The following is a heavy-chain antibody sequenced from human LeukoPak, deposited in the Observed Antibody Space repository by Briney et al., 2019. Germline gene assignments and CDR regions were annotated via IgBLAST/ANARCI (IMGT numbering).Heavy chain of an antibody. CDR2: ISWNSGSI. V-gene: IGHV3-9*01. D-gene: IGHD3-22*01. CDR1: GFTFDDYA. CDR3: ARAPRGITMIVVVISYDY. Sequence: GRSLRLSCAASGFTFDDYAMHWVRQAPGKGLEWVSGISWNSGSIGYADSVKGRFTISRDNAKNSLYLQMNSLRAEDTAVYYCARAPRGITMIVVVISYDYWGQGTLVTVSS. J-gene: IGHJ4*02.